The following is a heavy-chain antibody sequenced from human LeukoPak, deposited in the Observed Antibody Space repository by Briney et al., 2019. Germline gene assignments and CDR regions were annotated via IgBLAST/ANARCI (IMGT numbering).Heavy chain of an antibody. J-gene: IGHJ4*02. V-gene: IGHV3-21*01. D-gene: IGHD3-10*01. CDR3: AREGYGSRSGDY. CDR2: ISSSSSYI. CDR1: GFIFSSYS. Sequence: PGGSLRLSCAASGFIFSSYSMNWVRKAPGKGLEWVSSISSSSSYIYYAGSVKGRFTISRDNAKNSLYLQMNSLRAEDTAVYYCAREGYGSRSGDYWGQGTLVTVSS.